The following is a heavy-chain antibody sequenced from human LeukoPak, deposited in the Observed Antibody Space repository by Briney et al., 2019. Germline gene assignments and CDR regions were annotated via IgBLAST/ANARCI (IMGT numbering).Heavy chain of an antibody. J-gene: IGHJ6*03. V-gene: IGHV4-39*07. Sequence: PSETLSLTCTVSGVSISSSSYYWGWIRQPPGKGLEWIGSIYYSGSTYYNPSLKSRVTISVDTSKNQFSLKLSSVTAADTAVYYCARETSQKGAHYMDVWGKGTTITISS. D-gene: IGHD3-16*01. CDR2: IYYSGST. CDR1: GVSISSSSYY. CDR3: ARETSQKGAHYMDV.